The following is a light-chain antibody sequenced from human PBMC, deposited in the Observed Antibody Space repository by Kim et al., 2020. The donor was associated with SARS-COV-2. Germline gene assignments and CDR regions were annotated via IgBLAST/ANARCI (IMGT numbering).Light chain of an antibody. CDR2: DAP. Sequence: EIVLTQSPGTLSLSPGERATLSCRASQSVGGVYSAWYQQKPGQAPRLLIYDAPNRAIGVPDRFSGSGSGTDFTLTISRLEPEDFAVYYCHQYGSSPQTFGQGTKMDIK. V-gene: IGKV3-20*01. CDR3: HQYGSSPQT. CDR1: QSVGGVY. J-gene: IGKJ1*01.